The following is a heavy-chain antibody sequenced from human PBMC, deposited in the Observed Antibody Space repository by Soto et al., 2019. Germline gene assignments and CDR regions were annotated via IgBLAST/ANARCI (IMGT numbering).Heavy chain of an antibody. V-gene: IGHV3-23*01. D-gene: IGHD2-8*01. J-gene: IGHJ6*02. CDR1: GFTVSSHS. CDR2: ISRSGDGT. CDR3: TKSRRGILFVYGFGGMDV. Sequence: PGGSLTLSCAASGFTVSSHSMSWVRQAPGKGLEWVASISRSGDGTYYGDSVKGRFTISRGSSSSTLYLQMNNLRGEDTAVYFCTKSRRGILFVYGFGGMDVWGQGTTVTVSS.